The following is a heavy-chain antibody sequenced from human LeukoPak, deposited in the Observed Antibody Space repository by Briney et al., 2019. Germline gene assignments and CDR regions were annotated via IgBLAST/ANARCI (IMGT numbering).Heavy chain of an antibody. V-gene: IGHV4-59*01. CDR2: IYYSGST. CDR1: GGSISSYY. CDR3: ARVVAYDFWSGRGGYFDY. J-gene: IGHJ4*02. Sequence: PSETLSLTCTVSGGSISSYYWSWIRQPPGKGLEWIGYIYYSGSTNYNPSLKSRVTISVDTSKNQFSLKLSSVTAADTAVYYCARVVAYDFWSGRGGYFDYWGQGTLVTVSS. D-gene: IGHD3-3*01.